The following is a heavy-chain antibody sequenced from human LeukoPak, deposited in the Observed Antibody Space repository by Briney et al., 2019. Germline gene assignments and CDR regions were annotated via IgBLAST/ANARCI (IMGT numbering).Heavy chain of an antibody. J-gene: IGHJ6*02. CDR1: GGTFSSYA. CDR2: IIPIFGTA. D-gene: IGHD2-2*02. Sequence: SVKVSCKASGGTFSSYAISWVRQAPGQGLEWMGGIIPIFGTANYAQKLQGRVTITADESTSTAYMELSSLRSEDTAVYYCARKDIVVVPAAILPYYYYGMDVWGQGTTVTVSS. V-gene: IGHV1-69*13. CDR3: ARKDIVVVPAAILPYYYYGMDV.